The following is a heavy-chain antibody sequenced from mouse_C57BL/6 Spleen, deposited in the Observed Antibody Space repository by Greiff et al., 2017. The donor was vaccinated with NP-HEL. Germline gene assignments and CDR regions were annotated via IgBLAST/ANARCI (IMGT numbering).Heavy chain of an antibody. CDR2: IYPGSGST. D-gene: IGHD2-4*01. CDR1: GYTFTSYW. V-gene: IGHV1-55*01. CDR3: AREEDIYYDYGGGYYFDY. Sequence: VQLQQPGAELVKPGASVKMSCKASGYTFTSYWITWVKQRPGQGLEWIGDIYPGSGSTNYNEKFKSKATLTVDTSSSTAYMQLSSLTSEDSAVYYCAREEDIYYDYGGGYYFDYWGQGTTLTVSS. J-gene: IGHJ2*01.